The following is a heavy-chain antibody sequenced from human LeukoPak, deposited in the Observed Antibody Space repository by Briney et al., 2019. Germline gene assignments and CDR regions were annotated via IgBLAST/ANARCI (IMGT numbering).Heavy chain of an antibody. Sequence: SETLSLTCSVSGGSISSGTYYWTWIRQPPGKGLEWIGRVHYSGTTYYNPSLKSRITISVDTSKNQFSLKVNSMTAADTAVYYCARRPSSSSSGGFDYWGQGTLVTVSS. CDR2: VHYSGTT. CDR3: ARRPSSSSSGGFDY. V-gene: IGHV4-39*01. D-gene: IGHD6-19*01. J-gene: IGHJ4*02. CDR1: GGSISSGTYY.